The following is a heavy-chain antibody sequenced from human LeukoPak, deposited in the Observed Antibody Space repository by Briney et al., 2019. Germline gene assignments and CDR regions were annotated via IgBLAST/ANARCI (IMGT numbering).Heavy chain of an antibody. CDR3: ARDHPHYDILTGYYKGGYFDY. CDR1: GGSIRSYY. CDR2: IYYSGST. Sequence: PSETLSLTCTVSGGSIRSYYWSWIRQPPGKGLEWIGYIYYSGSTNYNPSLKSRVTISVDTSKNQFSLKLSSVTAADTAVYYCARDHPHYDILTGYYKGGYFDYWGQGTLVTVSS. J-gene: IGHJ4*02. D-gene: IGHD3-9*01. V-gene: IGHV4-59*01.